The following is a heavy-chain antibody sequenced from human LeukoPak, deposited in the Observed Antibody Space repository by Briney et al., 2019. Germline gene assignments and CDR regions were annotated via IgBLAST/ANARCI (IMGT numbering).Heavy chain of an antibody. J-gene: IGHJ4*02. CDR2: IYYSGST. Sequence: SETLSLTCTVSGGSISSYYWSWIRQPPGKGLEWIGYIYYSGSTNYNPSLKSRVTISVDTSRNQFSLKLSSVTAADTAVYYCARARYDSSGYYDYWGQGTLVTVSS. CDR3: ARARYDSSGYYDY. V-gene: IGHV4-59*01. D-gene: IGHD3-22*01. CDR1: GGSISSYY.